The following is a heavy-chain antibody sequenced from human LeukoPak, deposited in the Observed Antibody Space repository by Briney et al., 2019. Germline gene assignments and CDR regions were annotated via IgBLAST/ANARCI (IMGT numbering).Heavy chain of an antibody. CDR2: IRYDGSNK. D-gene: IGHD5-24*01. CDR1: GFTFSSYG. V-gene: IGHV3-30*02. J-gene: IGHJ4*02. Sequence: GGSLRLSCAASGFTFSSYGMHWVRQAPGKGLEWVAFIRYDGSNKYYADSVKARFTISRDNSKNTLYLKMTSLRAEDTVVIYCAKEGDRPIRGLVYWGQGTLVTVPS. CDR3: AKEGDRPIRGLVY.